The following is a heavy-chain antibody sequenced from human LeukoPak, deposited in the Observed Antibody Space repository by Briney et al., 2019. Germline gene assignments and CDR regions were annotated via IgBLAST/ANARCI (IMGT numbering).Heavy chain of an antibody. J-gene: IGHJ2*01. Sequence: ASVKVSCKASGYTFTSYDINWVQQATGQGLEWLGWMNPNSGNTGYAQKFQGRVTITRNTSISTAYMELSSLRSEDTAVYYCARQYNWNNWYFDLWGRGTLVTVSS. CDR3: ARQYNWNNWYFDL. D-gene: IGHD1-1*01. V-gene: IGHV1-8*03. CDR1: GYTFTSYD. CDR2: MNPNSGNT.